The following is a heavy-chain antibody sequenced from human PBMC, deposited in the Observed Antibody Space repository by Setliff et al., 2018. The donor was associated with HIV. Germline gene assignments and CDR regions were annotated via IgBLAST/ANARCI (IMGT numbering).Heavy chain of an antibody. V-gene: IGHV3-30*02. CDR2: IRFDGSAK. D-gene: IGHD3-3*01. Sequence: GSLRLSCAASGFTFSGSGIHWVRQAPGKGLVEWVSFIRFDGSAKYNVDSVKGRFTISRDNSKNTVFLQMNSLRPEDTAVYYCVRDPGGIFDAFDVWGQGTMVTVSS. CDR3: VRDPGGIFDAFDV. J-gene: IGHJ3*01. CDR1: GFTFSGSG.